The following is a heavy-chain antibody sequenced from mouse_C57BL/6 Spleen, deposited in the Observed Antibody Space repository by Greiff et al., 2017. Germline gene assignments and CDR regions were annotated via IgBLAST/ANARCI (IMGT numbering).Heavy chain of an antibody. CDR2: IDPSDSYT. CDR3: ARKGLDGYSWFAY. Sequence: VQLQQPGAELVMPGASVKLSCKASGYTFTSYWMHWVKQRPGQGLEWIGEIDPSDSYTNYNQKFKGKSTLTVDKSSSTAYMQLSSLTSEDSAVYYCARKGLDGYSWFAYWGQGTLVTVSA. V-gene: IGHV1-69*01. CDR1: GYTFTSYW. J-gene: IGHJ3*01. D-gene: IGHD2-3*01.